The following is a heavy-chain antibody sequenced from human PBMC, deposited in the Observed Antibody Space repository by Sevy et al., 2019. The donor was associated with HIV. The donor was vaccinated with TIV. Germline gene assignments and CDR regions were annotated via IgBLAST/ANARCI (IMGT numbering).Heavy chain of an antibody. V-gene: IGHV3-23*01. CDR1: GFTFRTFA. CDR3: AKYAGDFPHFDY. D-gene: IGHD7-27*01. Sequence: GRSLRLSCAASGFTFRTFAMSWVRQAPGKGLQWVSSISDTGTSTYYAHSVEGRFTISRDNSKKTLYLQMNSLRAEDTALYYCAKYAGDFPHFDYWGQGTLVTVSS. CDR2: ISDTGTST. J-gene: IGHJ4*02.